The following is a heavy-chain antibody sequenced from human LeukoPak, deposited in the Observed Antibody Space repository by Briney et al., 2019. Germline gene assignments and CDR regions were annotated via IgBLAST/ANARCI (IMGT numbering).Heavy chain of an antibody. CDR1: GFTVSSNY. CDR2: IYSGGST. D-gene: IGHD3-10*01. V-gene: IGHV3-66*01. J-gene: IGHJ6*03. CDR3: RVVYGSGNYYYMDV. Sequence: GGSLRLSCAASGFTVSSNYMSWVRQAPGKGLEWVSVIYSGGSTYYADSVKGRFTISRDNSKNTLYLQMNSLRAEDTAVYYCRVVYGSGNYYYMDVWGKGTTVTISS.